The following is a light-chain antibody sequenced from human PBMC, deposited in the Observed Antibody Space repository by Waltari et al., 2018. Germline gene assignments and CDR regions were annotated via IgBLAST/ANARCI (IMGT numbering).Light chain of an antibody. CDR3: ASYAGGLAFLL. CDR1: SSEVGNYDL. J-gene: IGLJ2*01. Sequence: QSALTRPASVSGSPGQPITIPGTGTSSEVGNYDLLAWSQQHPGKVPKRMMYEVTKRLSGVAIRFSGSKSGNTASLTLSGLLVEDDAYYYCASYAGGLAFLLFGGGTKLTVL. V-gene: IGLV2-23*02. CDR2: EVT.